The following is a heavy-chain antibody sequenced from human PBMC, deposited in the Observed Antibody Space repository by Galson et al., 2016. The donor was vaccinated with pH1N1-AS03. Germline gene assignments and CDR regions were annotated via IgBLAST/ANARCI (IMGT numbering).Heavy chain of an antibody. D-gene: IGHD2/OR15-2a*01. V-gene: IGHV1-69*13. CDR3: ARDRYRDTSTDFYESAY. J-gene: IGHJ4*02. CDR2: VIPLSGTT. Sequence: SVKVSCKASAGTFATFAVSWVRQARGQGLEWMGGVIPLSGTTNYAQKFQGRVTITADDSTGTAYMELSSLRSDDTAVYYCARDRYRDTSTDFYESAYWGQGTPVTVSS. CDR1: AGTFATFA.